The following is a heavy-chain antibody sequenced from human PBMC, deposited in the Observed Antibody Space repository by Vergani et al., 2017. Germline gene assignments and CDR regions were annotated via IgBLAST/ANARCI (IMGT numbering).Heavy chain of an antibody. J-gene: IGHJ6*02. CDR1: GGSISSYY. Sequence: QMQLQESGPGLVKASETLSLTCTVSGGSISSYYWSWIRQPPGKGLEWIGYIYYSGSTNYNPSLKSRVTILVDRSKSQLSLKLTSVTAGDTAVYFCAREXSYYYGSGSDDYNPYYYEGMDVWGPGTTVTVSS. D-gene: IGHD3-10*01. CDR2: IYYSGST. CDR3: AREXSYYYGSGSDDYNPYYYEGMDV. V-gene: IGHV4-59*12.